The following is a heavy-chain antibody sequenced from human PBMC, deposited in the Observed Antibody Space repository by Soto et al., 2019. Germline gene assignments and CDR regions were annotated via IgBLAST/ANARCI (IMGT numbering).Heavy chain of an antibody. CDR3: AKYPRTHVTTLLYSSSWYFDYNWFDP. D-gene: IGHD6-13*01. CDR1: GFTFSSYA. CDR2: ISGSGGST. V-gene: IGHV3-23*01. Sequence: GGSLRLSCAASGFTFSSYAMSWVRQAPRKGLEWVSAISGSGGSTYYADSVKGRFTISRDNSKNTLYLQMNSLRAEDTAVYYCAKYPRTHVTTLLYSSSWYFDYNWFDPWGQGTLVTVSS. J-gene: IGHJ5*02.